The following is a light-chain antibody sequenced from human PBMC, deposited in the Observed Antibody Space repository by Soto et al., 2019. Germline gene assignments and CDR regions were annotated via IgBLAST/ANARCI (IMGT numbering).Light chain of an antibody. Sequence: EIVLTQSPGTLSLSPGERATLSCRASQSLSSGYLAWYQQKPGQAPRIHIYAASSRATGIPDRFSGSGSGTDFSLTINRLEPEDSAVYYCQQYDTSPRTFGQGTKVEI. CDR3: QQYDTSPRT. V-gene: IGKV3-20*01. CDR2: AAS. CDR1: QSLSSGY. J-gene: IGKJ1*01.